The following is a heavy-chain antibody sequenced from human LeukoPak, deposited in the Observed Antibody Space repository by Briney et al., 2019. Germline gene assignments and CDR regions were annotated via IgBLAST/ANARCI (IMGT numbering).Heavy chain of an antibody. CDR2: IIPIFGTA. CDR3: ARGTRVAPDAFDI. V-gene: IGHV1-69*13. CDR1: GGTFISYA. Sequence: SVKVSCKASGGTFISYAISWVRQAPGQGLEWMGGIIPIFGTANYAQKFQGRVTITADESTSTAYMELSSLRSEDTAVYYCARGTRVAPDAFDIWGQGTMVTVSS. D-gene: IGHD2-15*01. J-gene: IGHJ3*02.